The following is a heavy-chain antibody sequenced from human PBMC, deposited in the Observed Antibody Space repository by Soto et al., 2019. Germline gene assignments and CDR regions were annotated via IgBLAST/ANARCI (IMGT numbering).Heavy chain of an antibody. CDR1: GFTFSAYS. Sequence: GGSLRLSCAASGFTFSAYSINWVRQSPGKGLEWVAVVSYDGSLKFYADSVKGRFAISRDNSMKTVYLQMNSLSPEDTAVYYCAREIRGVIGPLDXWGQGTLVTVSX. CDR2: VSYDGSLK. D-gene: IGHD2-21*01. CDR3: AREIRGVIGPLDX. J-gene: IGHJ4*02. V-gene: IGHV3-30*09.